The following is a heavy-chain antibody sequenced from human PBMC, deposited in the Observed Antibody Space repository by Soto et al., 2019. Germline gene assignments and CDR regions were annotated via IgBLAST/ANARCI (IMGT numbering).Heavy chain of an antibody. Sequence: SETLSLTCTVSGDSIGTTHSYWAWIRQSPGKGLEWIGNIHYSGSTYYMPSLRSRVTLSVDTSKNQFSLRLTSVTAADSAVYFCARDYGYCSSSTCRDYWGQGTLVTAPQ. J-gene: IGHJ4*02. V-gene: IGHV4-39*02. CDR2: IHYSGST. CDR3: ARDYGYCSSSTCRDY. D-gene: IGHD2-2*01. CDR1: GDSIGTTHSY.